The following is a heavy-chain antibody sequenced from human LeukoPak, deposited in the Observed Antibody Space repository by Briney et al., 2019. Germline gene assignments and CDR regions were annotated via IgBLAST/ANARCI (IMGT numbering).Heavy chain of an antibody. V-gene: IGHV3-66*01. CDR1: GFTFSTNY. J-gene: IGHJ6*02. CDR2: IYSDGRT. D-gene: IGHD6-19*01. Sequence: GGSLRLSCAASGFTFSTNYMSWVRQAPGKGLEWVSVIYSDGRTSYADSVRGRFTISRDNSKNTLYLQTSSLRAEDTAVYYCARELVAGGGRRGMDVWGQGTTVTVSS. CDR3: ARELVAGGGRRGMDV.